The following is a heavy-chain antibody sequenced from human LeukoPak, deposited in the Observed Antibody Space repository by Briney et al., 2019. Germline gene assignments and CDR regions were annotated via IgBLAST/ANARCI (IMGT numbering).Heavy chain of an antibody. CDR1: GGSISSSSYY. V-gene: IGHV4-39*01. Sequence: SETLSLTCTVSGGSISSSSYYWGWIRQPPGKGLEWIGSIYYSGSTHYNPSLKSRVTISVDTSKNQFSLKLSSVTAADTAVYYCARHSFSSGYYLFDYWGQGTLVTVSS. D-gene: IGHD3-22*01. CDR2: IYYSGST. J-gene: IGHJ4*02. CDR3: ARHSFSSGYYLFDY.